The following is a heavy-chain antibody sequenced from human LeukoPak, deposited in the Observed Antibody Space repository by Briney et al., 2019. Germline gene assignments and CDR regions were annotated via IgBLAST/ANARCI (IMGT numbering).Heavy chain of an antibody. CDR3: ARHGVGITIFP. Sequence: GESLKISCKGSGYSFTSYCISWVRQMRGKGREWMGRIDPSDSYTNYSPSFQGHVTISADKSISTAYLQWSSLKASDTAMYYCARHGVGITIFPWGQGTMVTVSS. J-gene: IGHJ3*01. D-gene: IGHD3-9*01. CDR2: IDPSDSYT. V-gene: IGHV5-10-1*01. CDR1: GYSFTSYC.